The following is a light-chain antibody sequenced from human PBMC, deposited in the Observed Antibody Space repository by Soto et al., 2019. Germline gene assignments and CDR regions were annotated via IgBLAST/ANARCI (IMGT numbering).Light chain of an antibody. V-gene: IGKV1-12*01. Sequence: DIQMTHSQSSVSASVLYIVTITFRASQGIGSWLAWYQQKPGKAPKLLIYGASSLQNGVPSRFSVSGSGTGFTLTISSLHPEDSATYYCQKAYGFPNTFGQGTKVDIK. CDR3: QKAYGFPNT. J-gene: IGKJ2*01. CDR1: QGIGSW. CDR2: GAS.